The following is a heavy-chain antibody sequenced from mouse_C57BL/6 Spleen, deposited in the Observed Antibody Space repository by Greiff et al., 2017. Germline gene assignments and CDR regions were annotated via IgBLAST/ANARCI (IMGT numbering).Heavy chain of an antibody. V-gene: IGHV1-39*01. Sequence: VQLKQSGPELVKPGASVKISCKASGYSFTDYNMNWVKQRNGKSLEWIGVINPNYGTTSYNQKFKGKATLTVDKSSSTAYMQLDSLTSEDSAVYYCARESLSVVVSDYFDYWGQGTPLTVSS. D-gene: IGHD1-1*01. CDR3: ARESLSVVVSDYFDY. CDR2: INPNYGTT. CDR1: GYSFTDYN. J-gene: IGHJ2*01.